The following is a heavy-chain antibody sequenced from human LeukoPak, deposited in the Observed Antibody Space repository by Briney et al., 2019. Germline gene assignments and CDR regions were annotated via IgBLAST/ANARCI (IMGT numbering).Heavy chain of an antibody. D-gene: IGHD6-19*01. CDR2: MSGSGGGT. Sequence: GGSLRLSCAASGFTFSSYAMSWVRQAPGKGLEWVSGMSGSGGGTYYADSVKGRFTISRDNSKNTLYLQMNSLRAEDTAVYYCAKVHSSGWNFDYWSQGTLVTVSS. CDR3: AKVHSSGWNFDY. V-gene: IGHV3-23*01. J-gene: IGHJ4*02. CDR1: GFTFSSYA.